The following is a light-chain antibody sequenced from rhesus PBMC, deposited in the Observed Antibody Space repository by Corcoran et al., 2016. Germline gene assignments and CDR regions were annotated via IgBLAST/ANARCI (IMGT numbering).Light chain of an antibody. CDR2: EVS. CDR3: MQALEFPWT. J-gene: IGKJ1*01. V-gene: IGKV2-104*02. CDR1: QSLLDSEDGHTY. Sequence: DIVMTQTPLSLPVTPGEPASISCRSSQSLLDSEDGHTYLDWYLPKPGQSPQLLISEVSNRASGVPDRFRGSGSDTDFTRKISRVEAEDVGVYYCMQALEFPWTFGQGTKVEIK.